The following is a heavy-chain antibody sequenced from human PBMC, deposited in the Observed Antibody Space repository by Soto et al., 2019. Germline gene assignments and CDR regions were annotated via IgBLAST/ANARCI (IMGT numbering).Heavy chain of an antibody. V-gene: IGHV1-69*01. CDR2: IIPIFGTP. J-gene: IGHJ4*02. D-gene: IGHD3-10*01. CDR1: GGIFSTYA. Sequence: QVQLVQSGAEVKKPGSSVKLSCKASGGIFSTYAISWLRQAPGQGLEWMGGIIPIFGTPNYAQKFQGRVNNTADESTSTAYMELSRLRSEDTAVYYCGRDLDDYGSVNYYNRFDFWGQGTLVSVSS. CDR3: GRDLDDYGSVNYYNRFDF.